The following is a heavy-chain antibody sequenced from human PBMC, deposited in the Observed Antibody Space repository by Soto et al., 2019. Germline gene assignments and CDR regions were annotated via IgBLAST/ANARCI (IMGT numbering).Heavy chain of an antibody. Sequence: QVQLVQSGAEVKKSGSSVKVSCKASGGPFINYAITWVRQAPGQGLEWMGGIIPLFNRTNYAENFQGRVAITTVEFTRTTYLEMNTLRSDDTAVYYCATYKPSLGGVPIFDHWGQGTLVSVSS. J-gene: IGHJ4*02. V-gene: IGHV1-69*01. CDR2: IIPLFNRT. D-gene: IGHD3-16*01. CDR3: ATYKPSLGGVPIFDH. CDR1: GGPFINYA.